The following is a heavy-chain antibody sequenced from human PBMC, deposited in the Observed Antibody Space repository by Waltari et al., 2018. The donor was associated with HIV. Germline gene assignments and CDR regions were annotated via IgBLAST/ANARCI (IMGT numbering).Heavy chain of an antibody. V-gene: IGHV4-39*01. Sequence: QLQLQESGPGLVKPSETLSLTCTVADGPITASSGDYHWGWIRQPPGKELEWIGNIHYSGNTFYNPSLRSRVTISADKSKNQFSLKLRSVTAADTAVYFCMRHRGYFPPDYWGQGTLVTVSS. D-gene: IGHD1-26*01. CDR2: IHYSGNT. CDR1: DGPITASSGDYH. J-gene: IGHJ4*02. CDR3: MRHRGYFPPDY.